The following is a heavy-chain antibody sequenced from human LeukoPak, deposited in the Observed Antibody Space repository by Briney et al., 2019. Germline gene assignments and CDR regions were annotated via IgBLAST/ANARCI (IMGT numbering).Heavy chain of an antibody. D-gene: IGHD3-22*01. J-gene: IGHJ4*02. Sequence: SETLSLTCTVSGGSISSYYWRWIRQPGGKGVEWIGRIYSTGSTSYNPSRKSRVSGSLDTSKNQFSLRLNSVTAADTAIYYCAREGYDSNGFSTKFEYWGQGALVTVSS. CDR1: GGSISSYY. CDR3: AREGYDSNGFSTKFEY. CDR2: IYSTGST. V-gene: IGHV4-4*07.